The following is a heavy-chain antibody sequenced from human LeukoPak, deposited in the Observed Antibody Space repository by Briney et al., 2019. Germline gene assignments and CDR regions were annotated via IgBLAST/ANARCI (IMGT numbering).Heavy chain of an antibody. CDR1: GFTFTSYS. J-gene: IGHJ4*02. Sequence: GGSLRLSCAASGFTFTSYSMSWVRQAPGKGLEWASAISGSGGSTYYADSVKGRFTISRDNSRNTLYLQMNSLRAEDTAVYYCAKDNRRITIFGVVTQSPFDYWGQGTLVTVSS. V-gene: IGHV3-23*01. CDR3: AKDNRRITIFGVVTQSPFDY. CDR2: ISGSGGST. D-gene: IGHD3-3*01.